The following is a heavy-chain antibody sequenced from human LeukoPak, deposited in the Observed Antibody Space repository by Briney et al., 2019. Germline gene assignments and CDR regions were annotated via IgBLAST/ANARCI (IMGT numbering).Heavy chain of an antibody. CDR2: INWNGGST. CDR3: ARHHYYYDSSGYFDFDY. J-gene: IGHJ4*02. CDR1: GFTFDDYG. D-gene: IGHD3-22*01. Sequence: GGSLRLSCAASGFTFDDYGMSWVRQAPGKGLEWVSGINWNGGSTGYADSVKGRFTISRDNTKNSLYLQMNSLRAEDTALYYCARHHYYYDSSGYFDFDYWGQGTLVTVSS. V-gene: IGHV3-20*04.